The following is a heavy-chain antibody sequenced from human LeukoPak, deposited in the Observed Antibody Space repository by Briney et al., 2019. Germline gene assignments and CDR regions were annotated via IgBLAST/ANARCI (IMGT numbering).Heavy chain of an antibody. Sequence: SLRLSCAASGFTFDDYAMHWVRQAPGKGLKWVSGISWNSGSIMYADSVKGRFTISRDNAKNSLYLQMNSLRAEDMALYYCAKGIYGGNSFAWNFDYWGQGTLVTVSS. CDR1: GFTFDDYA. J-gene: IGHJ4*02. D-gene: IGHD4-23*01. CDR3: AKGIYGGNSFAWNFDY. CDR2: ISWNSGSI. V-gene: IGHV3-9*03.